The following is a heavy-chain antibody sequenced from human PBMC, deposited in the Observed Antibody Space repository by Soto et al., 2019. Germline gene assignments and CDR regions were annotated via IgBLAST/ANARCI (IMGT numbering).Heavy chain of an antibody. J-gene: IGHJ6*02. D-gene: IGHD4-17*01. Sequence: SETLSLTCTVSGGSISSYYWSWIRQPPGKGLEWIGYIYYSGSTNYNPSLKSRVTISVDTSKNQFSLKLSSVTAADTAVYYCARAGPISGFPLRPLYGMDVGGQGTTVTVSS. CDR1: GGSISSYY. CDR2: IYYSGST. V-gene: IGHV4-59*01. CDR3: ARAGPISGFPLRPLYGMDV.